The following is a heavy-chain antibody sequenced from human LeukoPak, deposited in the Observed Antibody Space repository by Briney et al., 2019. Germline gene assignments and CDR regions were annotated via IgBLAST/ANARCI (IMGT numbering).Heavy chain of an antibody. Sequence: PGGSLRLSCAASGFTFSDYYMSWIRQAPGKGLEWVSYISSSSSTIYYADSVKGRFTISRDNAKNSLYLQMNSLRAEDTAVYYCARDVGSGYYYSPLSDYWGQGTLVTVSS. CDR3: ARDVGSGYYYSPLSDY. J-gene: IGHJ4*02. CDR2: ISSSSSTI. V-gene: IGHV3-11*04. D-gene: IGHD3-22*01. CDR1: GFTFSDYY.